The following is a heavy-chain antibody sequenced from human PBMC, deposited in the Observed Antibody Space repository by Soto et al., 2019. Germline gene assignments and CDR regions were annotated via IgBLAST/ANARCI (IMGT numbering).Heavy chain of an antibody. J-gene: IGHJ3*02. CDR3: ASHEVNIAARPMNAFDI. CDR2: IYYSGST. Sequence: PSETLSLTCTVSGGSPSSSSYYWGWIRQPPGKGLEWIGSIYYSGSTYYNPSLKSRVTISVDTSKNQFSLKLSSVTAADTAVYYCASHEVNIAARPMNAFDIWGQGTMDTVSS. D-gene: IGHD6-6*01. CDR1: GGSPSSSSYY. V-gene: IGHV4-39*01.